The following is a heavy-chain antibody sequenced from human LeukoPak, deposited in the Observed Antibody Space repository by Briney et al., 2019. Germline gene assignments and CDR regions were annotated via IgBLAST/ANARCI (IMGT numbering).Heavy chain of an antibody. V-gene: IGHV1-46*01. CDR2: INPSGGST. CDR3: ARDSEDTTMGPGY. J-gene: IGHJ4*02. CDR1: GYTFTSYY. D-gene: IGHD5-18*01. Sequence: ASVKVSCKASGYTFTSYYMHWVQQAPGQGLEWMGIINPSGGSTSYAQKFQGGVTMTRDMSTSTVYMELSSLRSEDTAVYYCARDSEDTTMGPGYWGQGTLVTVSS.